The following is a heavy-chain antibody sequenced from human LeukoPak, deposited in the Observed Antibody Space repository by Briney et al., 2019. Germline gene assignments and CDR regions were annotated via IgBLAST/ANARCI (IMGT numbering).Heavy chain of an antibody. J-gene: IGHJ1*01. CDR2: VSYSGTT. V-gene: IGHV4-59*01. D-gene: IGHD4-17*01. Sequence: SETLSLTCSVSGGSIGSYYCSWIRQPPGKGLEWLGCVSYSGTTKYSPSLKSRVTISLDTSKSQFSLKLTSVTAADTAVYYCARGNGDYVEFFQHWGQGTLVTVSS. CDR1: GGSIGSYY. CDR3: ARGNGDYVEFFQH.